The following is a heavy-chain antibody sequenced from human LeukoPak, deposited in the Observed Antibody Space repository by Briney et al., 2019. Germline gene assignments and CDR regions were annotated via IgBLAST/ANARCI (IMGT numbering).Heavy chain of an antibody. Sequence: GASVKVSCKTSGYSFTDYYMHWVRQAPGQGLEWMGRIIPILGIANYAQKFQGRVTITADKSTSTAYMELSSLRSEDTAVYYCAREPPRAEGHRSSFWGQGTLVTVSS. CDR3: AREPPRAEGHRSSF. J-gene: IGHJ1*01. CDR1: GYSFTDYY. V-gene: IGHV1-69*04. CDR2: IIPILGIA. D-gene: IGHD1-26*01.